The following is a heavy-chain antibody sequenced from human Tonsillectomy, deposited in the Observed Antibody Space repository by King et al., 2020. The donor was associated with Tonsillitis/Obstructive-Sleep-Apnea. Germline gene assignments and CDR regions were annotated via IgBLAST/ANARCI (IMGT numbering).Heavy chain of an antibody. CDR3: ARDSDDAFAI. CDR2: ISTSSSYI. V-gene: IGHV3-21*01. CDR1: GFTFSSYS. Sequence: QLVESGGGLVKPGGSLRLSCAASGFTFSSYSMNWVRQAPGKGLEWVSSISTSSSYIYHADSVKGRFTISRDNAKNSLYLQMNSLRAEDTAVYYCARDSDDAFAIWGLGTMVTVSS. J-gene: IGHJ3*02.